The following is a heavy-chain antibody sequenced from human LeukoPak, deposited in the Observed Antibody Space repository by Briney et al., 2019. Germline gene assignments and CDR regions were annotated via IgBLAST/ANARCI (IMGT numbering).Heavy chain of an antibody. CDR2: IKQDGSKK. J-gene: IGHJ4*02. CDR1: GFTFGDYA. D-gene: IGHD5-24*01. CDR3: TRVGYIDEGIDY. V-gene: IGHV3-7*04. Sequence: GGSLRLSCTASGFTFGDYAMSWVRQAPGKGLEWVANIKQDGSKKSYVDSVKGRFTISRDNAKNSLYLQMNSLRAEDTAIYYCTRVGYIDEGIDYWGQGTLVTVSS.